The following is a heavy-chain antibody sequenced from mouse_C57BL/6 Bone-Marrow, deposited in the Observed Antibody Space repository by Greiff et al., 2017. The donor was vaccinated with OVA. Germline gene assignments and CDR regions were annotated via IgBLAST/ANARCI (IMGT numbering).Heavy chain of an antibody. CDR3: ARDYDYDVPFAY. Sequence: EVQVVESGGGLVQPGGSLKLSCAASGFTFSDYYMYWVRQTPEKRLEWVAYISNGGGSTYYPDTVKGRFTISRDNAKNTLYLQMSRLKSEDTAMYYCARDYDYDVPFAYWGQGTLVTVSA. D-gene: IGHD2-4*01. J-gene: IGHJ3*01. V-gene: IGHV5-12*01. CDR2: ISNGGGST. CDR1: GFTFSDYY.